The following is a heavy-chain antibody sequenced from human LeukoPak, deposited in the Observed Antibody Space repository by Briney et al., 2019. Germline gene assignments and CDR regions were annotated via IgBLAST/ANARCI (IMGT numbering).Heavy chain of an antibody. CDR1: GYTFTGYY. D-gene: IGHD6-13*01. J-gene: IGHJ6*03. Sequence: EASVKVSCKASGYTFTGYYMHWVRQAPGQGREWMGWINPNSGGTNYAQKFQGRVTMTRDTSISTAYMELSRLRSDDTAVYYCARGLSGSSSWSRVDYYYYYMDVWGKGTTVTVSS. V-gene: IGHV1-2*02. CDR2: INPNSGGT. CDR3: ARGLSGSSSWSRVDYYYYYMDV.